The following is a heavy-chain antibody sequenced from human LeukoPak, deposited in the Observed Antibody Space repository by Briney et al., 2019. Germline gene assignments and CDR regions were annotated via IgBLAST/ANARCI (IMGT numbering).Heavy chain of an antibody. J-gene: IGHJ5*02. D-gene: IGHD1-1*01. CDR1: GYTFTGYY. V-gene: IGHV1-2*02. CDR3: ARDEGLGTIDP. CDR2: INPNSGGT. Sequence: ASVKVSCKASGYTFTGYYMHWVRQAPGQGLEWMGWINPNSGGTNYARKFQGRVTMTRDTSISTAYMELSRLRSDDTAVYYCARDEGLGTIDPWGQGTLVTVSS.